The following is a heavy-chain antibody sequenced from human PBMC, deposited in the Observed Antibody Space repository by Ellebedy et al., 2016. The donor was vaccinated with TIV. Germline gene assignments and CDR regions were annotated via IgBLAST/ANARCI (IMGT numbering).Heavy chain of an antibody. V-gene: IGHV4-34*01. J-gene: IGHJ5*02. D-gene: IGHD1-20*01. CDR3: ARRDNWNWFDP. CDR2: INHSGST. CDR1: GGSFSGYY. Sequence: MPSETLSLTCAVYGGSFSGYYWSWIRQPPGKGLEWIGEINHSGSTNYNPSLKSRVTISVDTSKNQFSLKLSSVTAADTAVYYCARRDNWNWFDPWGQGTLVTVSS.